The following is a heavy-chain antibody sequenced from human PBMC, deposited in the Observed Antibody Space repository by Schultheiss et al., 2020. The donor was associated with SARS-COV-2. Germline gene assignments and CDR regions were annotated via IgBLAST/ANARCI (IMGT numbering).Heavy chain of an antibody. CDR1: GESFSGYY. CDR3: ARGAYYYDSAAFDI. D-gene: IGHD3-22*01. J-gene: IGHJ3*02. Sequence: SETLSLTCAVYGESFSGYYWSWIRQPPGKGLEWIGSIYYSGSTNYNPSLKSRVTISVDTSKNQFSLKLSSVTAADTAVYYCARGAYYYDSAAFDIWGQGTMVTVSS. V-gene: IGHV4-34*01. CDR2: IYYSGST.